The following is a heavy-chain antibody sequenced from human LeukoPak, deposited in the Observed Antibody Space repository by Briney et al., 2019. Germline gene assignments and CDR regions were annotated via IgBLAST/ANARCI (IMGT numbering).Heavy chain of an antibody. CDR3: ARPAYSSSWYYFEC. V-gene: IGHV3-23*01. D-gene: IGHD6-13*01. CDR2: ISNSGGGT. J-gene: IGHJ4*02. Sequence: GGSLRLSCAASGFTFSSFAMSWVRLAPGKGLEWVSSISNSGGGTYYAESVKGRFTISRDNSKNTLYLQMSSLRAEDTAIYYCARPAYSSSWYYFECWGQGTLVTVSS. CDR1: GFTFSSFA.